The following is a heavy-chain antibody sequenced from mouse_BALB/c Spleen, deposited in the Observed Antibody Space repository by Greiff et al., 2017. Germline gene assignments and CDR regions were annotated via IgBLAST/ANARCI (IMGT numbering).Heavy chain of an antibody. D-gene: IGHD6-1*01. Sequence: VQLQQSGPELVKPGASVKISCKASGYTFTDYNMHWVKQSHGKSLEWIGYIYPYNGGTGYNQKFKSKATLTVDNSSSTAYMELRSLTSEDSAVYYCARSQPRGYFDYWGQGTTLTVSS. CDR2: IYPYNGGT. CDR1: GYTFTDYN. J-gene: IGHJ2*01. CDR3: ARSQPRGYFDY. V-gene: IGHV1S29*02.